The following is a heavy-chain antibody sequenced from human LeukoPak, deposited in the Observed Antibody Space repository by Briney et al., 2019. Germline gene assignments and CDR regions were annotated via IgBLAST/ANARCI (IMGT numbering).Heavy chain of an antibody. D-gene: IGHD6-6*01. Sequence: ASVKVSCKASGYTFTGYYMHWVRQAPGQGLEWMGWINPNSGGTNYAQKFQGRVTMTRDTSISTAYMELSRLRSDDTAVYYCARDRSIAAHYNWFDPWGQGTLVTVSS. CDR2: INPNSGGT. V-gene: IGHV1-2*02. CDR3: ARDRSIAAHYNWFDP. J-gene: IGHJ5*02. CDR1: GYTFTGYY.